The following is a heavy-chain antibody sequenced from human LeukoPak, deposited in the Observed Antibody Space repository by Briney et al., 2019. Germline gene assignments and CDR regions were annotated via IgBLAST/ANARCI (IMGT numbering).Heavy chain of an antibody. CDR1: GDSLRSYF. CDR3: ARTPIYYYDNSGYYN. CDR2: IYYTGST. V-gene: IGHV4-59*12. D-gene: IGHD3-22*01. J-gene: IGHJ4*02. Sequence: SETLSLTCTLSGDSLRSYFWSWIRQSPEKGLEWLGSIYYTGSTNYNPSLQSRVTMSIDRSKNQFSLKLSSVTAADTAVYYCARTPIYYYDNSGYYNWGQGTLVTVSS.